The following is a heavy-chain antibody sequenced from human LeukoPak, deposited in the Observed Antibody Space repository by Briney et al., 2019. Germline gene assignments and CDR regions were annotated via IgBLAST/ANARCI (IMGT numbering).Heavy chain of an antibody. V-gene: IGHV4-59*08. D-gene: IGHD3-22*01. CDR3: ARHSGYDSSGYRINWFDP. Sequence: SETLSLTCTVSGGSISSYYWSWVRHPPGKGLEWIGYIYYSGSTNYNPSLKSRVTISVDTSKNQFSLKLSSVTAADTAVYYCARHSGYDSSGYRINWFDPWAREPWSPSPQ. CDR1: GGSISSYY. J-gene: IGHJ5*02. CDR2: IYYSGST.